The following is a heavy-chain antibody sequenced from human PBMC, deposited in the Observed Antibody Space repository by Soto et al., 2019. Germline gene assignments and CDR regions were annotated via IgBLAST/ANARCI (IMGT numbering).Heavy chain of an antibody. D-gene: IGHD2-15*01. V-gene: IGHV1-18*01. Sequence: ASVKVSCKASGYTFTSYGISWVRQAPGQGLEWMGWISAYNGNTNYAQKLQGRVTMTTDTSTSTAYMELRSLRPDDTAVYYCARDGVVVAATRYYYYYGMDVWGQGTTVTVSS. CDR1: GYTFTSYG. CDR3: ARDGVVVAATRYYYYYGMDV. J-gene: IGHJ6*02. CDR2: ISAYNGNT.